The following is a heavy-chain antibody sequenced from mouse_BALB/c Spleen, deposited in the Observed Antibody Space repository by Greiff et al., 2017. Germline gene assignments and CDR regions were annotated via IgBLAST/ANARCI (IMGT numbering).Heavy chain of an antibody. D-gene: IGHD2-14*01. Sequence: DVQLQESGAELVKPGASVKLSCTASGFNIKDTYMHWVKQRPEQGLEWIGRIDPANGNTKYDPKFQGKATITADTSSNTAYLQLSSLTSEDTSVYYCARSYYRYDGDYFDYWGQGTTLTVSS. J-gene: IGHJ2*01. V-gene: IGHV14-3*02. CDR2: IDPANGNT. CDR1: GFNIKDTY. CDR3: ARSYYRYDGDYFDY.